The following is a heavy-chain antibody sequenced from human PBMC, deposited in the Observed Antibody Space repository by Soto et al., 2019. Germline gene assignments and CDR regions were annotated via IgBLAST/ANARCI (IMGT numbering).Heavy chain of an antibody. CDR2: ISSGSGTI. J-gene: IGHJ6*03. D-gene: IGHD2-2*01. V-gene: IGHV3-48*01. Sequence: GGSLRLSCAASGFTFSSYTMSWVRQAPGKGLEWVSSISSGSGTIYYADSVKGRFTISRDNAKNSLYLQMDSLRAEDTAVYYATSNAYMDVWGKGTTVTVSS. CDR1: GFTFSSYT. CDR3: TSNAYMDV.